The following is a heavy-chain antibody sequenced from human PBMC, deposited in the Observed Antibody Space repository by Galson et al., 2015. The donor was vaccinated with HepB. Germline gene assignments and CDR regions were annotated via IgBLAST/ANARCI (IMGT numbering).Heavy chain of an antibody. D-gene: IGHD3-9*01. V-gene: IGHV3-11*06. Sequence: SLRLSCAASGFTFSDYYMSWIRQAPGKGLEGVSYISSSSSYTNYADSVKGRFTISRDNAKNSLYLQMNSLRAEDTAVYYCARGSGDDILAGYSSWGQGTLVTASS. CDR3: ARGSGDDILAGYSS. CDR1: GFTFSDYY. J-gene: IGHJ5*02. CDR2: ISSSSSYT.